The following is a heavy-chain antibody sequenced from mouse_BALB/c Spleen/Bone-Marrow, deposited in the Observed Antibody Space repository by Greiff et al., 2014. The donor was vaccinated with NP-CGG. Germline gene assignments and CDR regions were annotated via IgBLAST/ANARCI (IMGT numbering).Heavy chain of an antibody. CDR2: IWSGGST. V-gene: IGHV2-2*02. CDR3: TRTYYYGIDY. Sequence: VKLVESGPGLVQPSQSLSITCTVSGFSLTSSGVHWVRQSPGKGLEWLGVIWSGGSTDYNAAFISSLSISKDNSKSQVFLKMNSLQANDTAIYYCTRTYYYGIDYWGQGTSVTVSS. J-gene: IGHJ4*01. CDR1: GFSLTSSG.